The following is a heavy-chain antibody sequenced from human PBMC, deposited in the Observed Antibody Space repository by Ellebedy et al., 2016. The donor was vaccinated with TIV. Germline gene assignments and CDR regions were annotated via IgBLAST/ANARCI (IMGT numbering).Heavy chain of an antibody. V-gene: IGHV4-39*07. CDR2: INHSGST. J-gene: IGHJ5*02. CDR1: GGSISSSGYY. CDR3: ARGLAPGIVAAGSNWFDP. D-gene: IGHD6-13*01. Sequence: SETLSLXCTVSGGSISSSGYYWGWIRQPPGKGLEWIGEINHSGSTNYSPSLKSRVTISVDTSKNQFSLKLSSVTAADTAVYYCARGLAPGIVAAGSNWFDPWGQGTLVTVSS.